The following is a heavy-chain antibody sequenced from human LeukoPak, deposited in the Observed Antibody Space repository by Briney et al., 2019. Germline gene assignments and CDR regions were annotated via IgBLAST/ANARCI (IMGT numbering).Heavy chain of an antibody. Sequence: GGSLRLSCAACGFTFSSYAMHWVRQAPGKGLEWVAVISYDGSNKYYADSVKGRFTISRDNSKNTLYLQMNSLRAEDTGVYYCARDYGEYPYYYGMDVWGQGTTVTVSS. J-gene: IGHJ6*02. CDR3: ARDYGEYPYYYGMDV. CDR1: GFTFSSYA. V-gene: IGHV3-30-3*01. D-gene: IGHD4-17*01. CDR2: ISYDGSNK.